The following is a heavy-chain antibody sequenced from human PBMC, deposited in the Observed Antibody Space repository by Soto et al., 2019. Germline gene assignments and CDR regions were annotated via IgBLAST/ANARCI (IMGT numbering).Heavy chain of an antibody. J-gene: IGHJ4*02. D-gene: IGHD1-26*01. CDR3: ASHRDSASYYDDY. V-gene: IGHV4-59*01. CDR1: GGAISDYY. CDR2: VFYSGST. Sequence: QVHLQESGPGLVKPSETLSLTCTVSGGAISDYYWTWVRQPPGGGLEWIGYVFYSGSTNYNPSIKSRVTMAVDTTKKQFSLKQDSVTAADTAVDYCASHRDSASYYDDYWGQGTLVTVSS.